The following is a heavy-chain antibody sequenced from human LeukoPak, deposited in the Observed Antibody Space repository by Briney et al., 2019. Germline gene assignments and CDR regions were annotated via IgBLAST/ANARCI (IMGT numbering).Heavy chain of an antibody. CDR1: GGSISNHY. CDR2: IYTSGSI. D-gene: IGHD4-23*01. J-gene: IGHJ2*01. Sequence: SETLSLTCTVSGGSISNHYWSWIRQPAGKGLEWIGRIYTSGSINHNPSLKSRVTMSVDTSKNQFSLKLSSVTAADTAVYYCARGLRWKYWYFDLWGRGTLVTVSS. V-gene: IGHV4-4*07. CDR3: ARGLRWKYWYFDL.